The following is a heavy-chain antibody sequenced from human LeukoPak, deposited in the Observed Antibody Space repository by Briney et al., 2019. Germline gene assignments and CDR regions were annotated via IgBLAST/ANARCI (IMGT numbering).Heavy chain of an antibody. CDR1: DYSISSNYY. CDR3: ARTTLVGDIDY. V-gene: IGHV4-38-2*02. D-gene: IGHD1-26*01. J-gene: IGHJ4*02. Sequence: SETLSLTCTVSDYSISSNYYWGWIRQPPGKGLEWIASIYHSGSTYYNPSLKSRVTISVDTSKNQFSLKLSSVTAADTAVYYCARTTLVGDIDYWGQGTLVTVSS. CDR2: IYHSGST.